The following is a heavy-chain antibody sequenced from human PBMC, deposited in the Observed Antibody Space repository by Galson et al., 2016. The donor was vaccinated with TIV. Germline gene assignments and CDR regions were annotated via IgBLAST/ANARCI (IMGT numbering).Heavy chain of an antibody. D-gene: IGHD7-27*01. Sequence: QSGAEVKKPGESLKISCKASGYNFISFWIGWVRQRPGKGLEWMGIIFPGDSDTTYSPSFRGQVTMSVDKSINTAYLQWNSLKASDTAIYSCARRHHKWGREMLPGGQGTLVTVSS. CDR1: GYNFISFW. J-gene: IGHJ5*02. CDR2: IFPGDSDT. V-gene: IGHV5-51*03. CDR3: ARRHHKWGREMLP.